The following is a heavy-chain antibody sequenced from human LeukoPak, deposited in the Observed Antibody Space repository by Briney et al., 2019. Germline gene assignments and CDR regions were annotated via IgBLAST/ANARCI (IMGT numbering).Heavy chain of an antibody. Sequence: GGSLRLSCEASGFTFRTYGMHWVRQAPGKGLEWVAFIRSDGGDKFYADSVKGRFTISRDNSKNTLSLQMTSLRTEDTAVYYCARETYGSGSFYPWGQGTLVTVSS. D-gene: IGHD3-10*01. CDR2: IRSDGGDK. CDR3: ARETYGSGSFYP. J-gene: IGHJ5*02. V-gene: IGHV3-30*02. CDR1: GFTFRTYG.